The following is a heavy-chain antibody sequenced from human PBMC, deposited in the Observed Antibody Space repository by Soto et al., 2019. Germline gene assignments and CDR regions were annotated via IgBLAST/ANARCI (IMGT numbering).Heavy chain of an antibody. Sequence: SETLSLTCTVSGGSISSYYWSWIRQPPGKGLEWIGYIYYSGSTNYNPSLKSRVTISVDTSKNQFSLKLSSVTAADTAVYYCARVRGSGSYRLLEVWGKGTTVTVSS. J-gene: IGHJ6*04. CDR2: IYYSGST. CDR1: GGSISSYY. V-gene: IGHV4-59*01. D-gene: IGHD3-10*01. CDR3: ARVRGSGSYRLLEV.